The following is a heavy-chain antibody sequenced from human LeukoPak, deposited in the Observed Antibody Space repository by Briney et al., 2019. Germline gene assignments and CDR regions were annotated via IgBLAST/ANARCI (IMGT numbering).Heavy chain of an antibody. Sequence: SVKVSCKASGGTFSSYAISWVRQAPGQGLEWMGGIIPIFGTANYAQKFQGRVTITADESTSTAYMELSSLRSVDTAVYYCARACGDCYTSDYFDYWGQGTLVTVSS. CDR2: IIPIFGTA. CDR1: GGTFSSYA. D-gene: IGHD2-21*02. V-gene: IGHV1-69*13. J-gene: IGHJ4*02. CDR3: ARACGDCYTSDYFDY.